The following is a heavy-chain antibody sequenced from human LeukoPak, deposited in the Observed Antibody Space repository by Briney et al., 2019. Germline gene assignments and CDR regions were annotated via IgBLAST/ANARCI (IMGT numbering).Heavy chain of an antibody. CDR2: VSNDGGDK. V-gene: IGHV3-30*18. Sequence: SGGSLRLSCAASEFTFSSYAMHWVRQAPGMGLEWVALVSNDGGDKYYADSVKGRFTISRDNSKNTLYLQMNSLRGEDTGVYYCAKAHLLDWLLPFDYWGQGTLVTVSS. CDR1: EFTFSSYA. D-gene: IGHD3/OR15-3a*01. J-gene: IGHJ4*02. CDR3: AKAHLLDWLLPFDY.